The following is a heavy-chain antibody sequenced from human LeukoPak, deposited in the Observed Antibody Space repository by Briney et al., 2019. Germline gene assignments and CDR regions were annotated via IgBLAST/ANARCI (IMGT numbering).Heavy chain of an antibody. Sequence: PGGSLRLSCAASEFPFGHYAMNWVRQAPGKGLEWVSGIGASGSSTYYGDPVKGRFTISRDNSKTTLFLQMSSLRAEDTAVYYCARGLGTVNDAFDIWGQGTMVTVSS. D-gene: IGHD4-17*01. CDR2: IGASGSST. CDR3: ARGLGTVNDAFDI. CDR1: EFPFGHYA. V-gene: IGHV3-23*01. J-gene: IGHJ3*02.